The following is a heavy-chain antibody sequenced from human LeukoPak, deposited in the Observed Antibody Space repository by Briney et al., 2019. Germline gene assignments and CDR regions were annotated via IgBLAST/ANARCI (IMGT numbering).Heavy chain of an antibody. J-gene: IGHJ3*01. CDR2: IGTPDPT. D-gene: IGHD3-3*02. CDR3: AKDRENGNGIWDAFDV. Sequence: GGSLRLSCAASGFTFNVYAMYWVRQAPGRGLEWVSSIGTPDPTHYANSVKGRFTISRDDSKNTVFPQMNSLRAEDSATYYCAKDRENGNGIWDAFDVWGQGTVVTVSS. CDR1: GFTFNVYA. V-gene: IGHV3-23*01.